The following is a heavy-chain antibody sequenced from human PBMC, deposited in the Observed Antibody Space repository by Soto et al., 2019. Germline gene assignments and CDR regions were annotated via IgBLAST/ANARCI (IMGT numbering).Heavy chain of an antibody. CDR1: GFTFTNAW. V-gene: IGHV3-15*01. D-gene: IGHD3-10*01. Sequence: GGSLRLSCAASGFTFTNAWMSWVRQAPGKGLEWVGRIKTKTDVGTTDYAAPVKGRFTISRDDSKNTLFLQMNSLKIEDTAVYYCTTVRYGSFPFHWGQGTMVTVSS. J-gene: IGHJ3*01. CDR3: TTVRYGSFPFH. CDR2: IKTKTDVGTT.